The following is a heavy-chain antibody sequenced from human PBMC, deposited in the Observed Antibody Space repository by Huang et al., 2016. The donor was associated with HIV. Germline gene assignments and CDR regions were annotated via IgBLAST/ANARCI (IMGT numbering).Heavy chain of an antibody. V-gene: IGHV1-18*01. CDR3: ARALVHYYYQHFDY. J-gene: IGHJ4*02. CDR2: ISAHNGNT. CDR1: GYTFTSYG. D-gene: IGHD3-22*01. Sequence: VQLVQSGAEVKKPGASVKVSCKVSGYTFTSYGISWVRQAPGTGLEWMGCISAHNGNTNYAQKLQGRGTMTTDTSTSTAYMELRSLRSDDTAVYYCARALVHYYYQHFDYWGQGTLVTVSS.